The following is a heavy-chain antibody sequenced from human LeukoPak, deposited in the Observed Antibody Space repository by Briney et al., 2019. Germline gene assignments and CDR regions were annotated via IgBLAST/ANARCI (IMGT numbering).Heavy chain of an antibody. CDR1: GGSLSSSSFY. V-gene: IGHV4-39*01. J-gene: IGHJ1*01. CDR3: TRGSYDVLTGYSTLGEF. Sequence: SETLSLTCTVSGGSLSSSSFYWGWIRQAPGKGLEWVARMYYSGTTYYNPSLKSRVTISPDTSKKRFDLKLRSVTAADTAVYYWTRGSYDVLTGYSTLGEFWGQGTLVIVSS. D-gene: IGHD3-9*01. CDR2: MYYSGTT.